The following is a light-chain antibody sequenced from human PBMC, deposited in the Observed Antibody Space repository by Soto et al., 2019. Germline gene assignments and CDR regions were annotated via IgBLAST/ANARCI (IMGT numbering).Light chain of an antibody. CDR2: SNN. J-gene: IGLJ2*01. V-gene: IGLV1-44*01. Sequence: QSVLTQPPSASGTPGQRVTISCSGSSSNIGSNTVNWYQQLPGTAPKLLTYSNNQRPSGFPDRFSGSKSGTSASLAISGLQSEDEADYYCAAWDDSLNGVVFGGGTKVTVL. CDR1: SSNIGSNT. CDR3: AAWDDSLNGVV.